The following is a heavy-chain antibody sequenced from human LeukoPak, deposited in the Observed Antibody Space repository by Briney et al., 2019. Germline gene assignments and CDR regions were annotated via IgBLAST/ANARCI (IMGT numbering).Heavy chain of an antibody. CDR3: AKDGGTMNHFDY. CDR2: ISSSSSYI. CDR1: GFTFSSYS. J-gene: IGHJ4*02. Sequence: PGNSLRLSCAASGFTFSSYSMNWVRQAPGKGLEWVSSISSSSSYIYYADSVKGRFTISRDNAKNSLYLQMNSLRAEDTAVYYCAKDGGTMNHFDYWGQGTLVTVSS. D-gene: IGHD3-22*01. V-gene: IGHV3-21*01.